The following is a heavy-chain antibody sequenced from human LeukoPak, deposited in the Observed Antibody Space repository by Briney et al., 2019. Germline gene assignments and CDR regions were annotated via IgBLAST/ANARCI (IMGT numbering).Heavy chain of an antibody. CDR3: ARYLTVIATFDY. J-gene: IGHJ4*02. Sequence: KASETLSLTCTVSGGSISSYYWTWIRQPPGKGLEWIGYIYYSGSTNYNPSLKSRATISVDTSKNQFSLRLSSVTAADTAVYYCARYLTVIATFDYWGQGTLVTVSS. CDR2: IYYSGST. V-gene: IGHV4-59*08. D-gene: IGHD2-21*01. CDR1: GGSISSYY.